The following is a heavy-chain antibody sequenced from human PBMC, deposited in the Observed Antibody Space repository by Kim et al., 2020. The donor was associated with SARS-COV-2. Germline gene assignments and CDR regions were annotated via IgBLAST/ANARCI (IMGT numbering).Heavy chain of an antibody. D-gene: IGHD3-3*01. V-gene: IGHV4-59*13. CDR2: IYYSGST. Sequence: SETLSLTCTVSGGSISSYYWSWIRQPPGKGLEWIGYIYYSGSTNYNPSLKSRVTISVDTSKNQFSLKLSSVTAADTAVYYCAKLSGGIYDFWKAYGMDVWGQGTTVTVSS. CDR3: AKLSGGIYDFWKAYGMDV. CDR1: GGSISSYY. J-gene: IGHJ6*02.